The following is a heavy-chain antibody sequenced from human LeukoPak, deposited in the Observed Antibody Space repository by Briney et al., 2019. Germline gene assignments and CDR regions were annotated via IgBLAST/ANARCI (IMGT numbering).Heavy chain of an antibody. CDR2: FDPEDGET. V-gene: IGHV1-24*01. CDR3: ATVVLGSGWYDWFDP. Sequence: GASVKVSCKVSGYTLTELSMHWVRQAPGKGLEWMGGFDPEDGETIYAQKFQGRVTMTEDTSTDTAYMELSSLRSEDTAVYYCATVVLGSGWYDWFDPWGQGTLSPSPQ. J-gene: IGHJ5*02. D-gene: IGHD6-19*01. CDR1: GYTLTELS.